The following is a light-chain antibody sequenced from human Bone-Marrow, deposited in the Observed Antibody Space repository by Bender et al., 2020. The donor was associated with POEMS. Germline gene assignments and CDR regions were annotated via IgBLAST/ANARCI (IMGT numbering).Light chain of an antibody. CDR1: SNDIGSYNI. J-gene: IGLJ2*01. Sequence: QSALTQPASVSGSPGQSITVSCTGTSNDIGSYNIVSWYQHHPGTAPKLLIYGNSNRPSGVPDRFSGSKSGTSASLAISGLRSEDEADYYCAVWDDSLRGVVFGGGTKLTVL. CDR2: GNS. V-gene: IGLV2-14*02. CDR3: AVWDDSLRGVV.